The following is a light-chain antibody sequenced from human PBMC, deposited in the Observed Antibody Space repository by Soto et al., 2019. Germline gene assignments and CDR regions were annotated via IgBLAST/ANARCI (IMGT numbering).Light chain of an antibody. Sequence: IVLTQSPATLSVSPGGRATLSCRASQRFXDTFDWYQQKPGQAPRFLXHAASTRATGCPARLSGSGSGTDFTLTISSLQSEYFAVYYFQQYKNGTCTFGQGTKVDI. J-gene: IGKJ1*01. CDR1: QRFXDT. V-gene: IGKV3-15*01. CDR3: QQYKNGTCT. CDR2: AAS.